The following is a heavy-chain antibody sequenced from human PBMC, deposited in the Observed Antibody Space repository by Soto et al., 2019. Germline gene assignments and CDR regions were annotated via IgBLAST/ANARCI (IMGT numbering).Heavy chain of an antibody. D-gene: IGHD3-22*01. CDR1: GFTFSSYE. J-gene: IGHJ4*02. CDR3: ARDRRYYDSSGYYLRLFDY. Sequence: GGSLRLSCAASGFTFSSYEMNWVRQAPGKGLEWVSYISSSGSTIYYADSVKGRFTISRDNAKNSLYLQMNSLRAEDTAVYHCARDRRYYDSSGYYLRLFDYWGQGTLVTVSS. CDR2: ISSSGSTI. V-gene: IGHV3-48*03.